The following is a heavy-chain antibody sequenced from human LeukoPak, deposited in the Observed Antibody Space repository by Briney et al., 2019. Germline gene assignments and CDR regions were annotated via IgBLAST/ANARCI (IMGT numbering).Heavy chain of an antibody. CDR2: ISGSGGST. Sequence: PGGSLRLSCAASGFTFSSYSMSWVRQAPGKGLEWVSVISGSGGSTFYADSVKGRFTISRDISENTLYLQMSSLRAEDTAVYYCARAPRLVATIDYWGQGTLVTVSS. V-gene: IGHV3-23*01. D-gene: IGHD5-12*01. CDR3: ARAPRLVATIDY. CDR1: GFTFSSYS. J-gene: IGHJ4*02.